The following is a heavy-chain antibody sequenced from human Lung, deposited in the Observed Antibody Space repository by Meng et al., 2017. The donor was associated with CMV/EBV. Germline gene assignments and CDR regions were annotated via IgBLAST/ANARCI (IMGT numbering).Heavy chain of an antibody. CDR3: ARSILSNGFDAFDI. D-gene: IGHD2/OR15-2a*01. V-gene: IGHV3-53*01. J-gene: IGHJ3*02. CDR1: GFIVSSTY. CDR2: IYSGGTT. Sequence: GGSLRLXCEASGFIVSSTYMSWVRQAPGKGLEWVSVIYSGGTTFKANSVKGRFTISRDNSKNTLFLQMNRLRAEDTAVYYCARSILSNGFDAFDIWVKGTXVTVSS.